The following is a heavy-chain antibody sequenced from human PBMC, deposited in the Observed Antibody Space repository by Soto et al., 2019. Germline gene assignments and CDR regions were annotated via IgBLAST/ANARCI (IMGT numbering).Heavy chain of an antibody. V-gene: IGHV1-2*02. CDR2: FNPNTGGK. D-gene: IGHD3-16*01. Sequence: QVPLVQSGAEVRKPGASVKVSCKASGYTFTGYYVHWVRQAPGQGLEWMGWFNPNTGGKNYAQKFEGRVTMTSDTSITTAYMELSRLRSDDAAVYYCARVAGRGSHDELRYWGQGTVVTVSS. CDR3: ARVAGRGSHDELRY. CDR1: GYTFTGYY. J-gene: IGHJ4*02.